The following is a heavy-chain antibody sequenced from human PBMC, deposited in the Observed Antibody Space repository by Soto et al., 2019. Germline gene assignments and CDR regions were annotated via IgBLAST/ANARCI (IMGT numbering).Heavy chain of an antibody. CDR3: TRVSLAHDDFDV. CDR1: GYTFTGQY. V-gene: IGHV1-2*02. CDR2: LNPNSAGK. Sequence: AAVKVSCKASGYTFTGQYMHWVRQAPRQGIEWMGGLNPNSAGKKYAQKFQGSVTMTRDPSSRTAPLDLTSLMPDATAIYYCTRVSLAHDDFDVWGQGTTVTVSS. J-gene: IGHJ3*01.